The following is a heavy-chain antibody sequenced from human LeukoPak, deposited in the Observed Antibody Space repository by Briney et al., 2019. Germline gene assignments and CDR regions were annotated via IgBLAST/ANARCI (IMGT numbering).Heavy chain of an antibody. J-gene: IGHJ4*02. CDR3: ARDPVPLWSYDSSGYHDY. CDR1: GFTFSSYA. V-gene: IGHV3-30-3*01. CDR2: ISYDGSNK. Sequence: GRSLRLSCAASGFTFSSYAMHWVRQAPGKGLEWVAVISYDGSNKYYADSVKGRFTISRDNSKNTLYLQMNSLRAEDTAVYYCARDPVPLWSYDSSGYHDYWGQGTLVTVSS. D-gene: IGHD3-22*01.